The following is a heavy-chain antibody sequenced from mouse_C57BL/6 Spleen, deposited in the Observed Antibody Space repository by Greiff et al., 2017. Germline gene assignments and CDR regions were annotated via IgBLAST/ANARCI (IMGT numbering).Heavy chain of an antibody. CDR1: GFTFSSYG. J-gene: IGHJ2*01. Sequence: EVQVVESGGDLVKPGGSLKLSCAASGFTFSSYGMSWVRQTPDKRLEWVATISSGGSYTYYPDSVKGRFTIARDNAKNTLYLQMSSLKSEDTAMYYCARHEDYYGSSYWGQGTTLTVAS. D-gene: IGHD1-1*01. CDR2: ISSGGSYT. V-gene: IGHV5-6*01. CDR3: ARHEDYYGSSY.